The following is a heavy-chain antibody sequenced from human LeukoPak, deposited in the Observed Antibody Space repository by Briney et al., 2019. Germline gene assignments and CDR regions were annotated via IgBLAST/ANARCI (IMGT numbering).Heavy chain of an antibody. V-gene: IGHV1-18*01. CDR3: ARVHTYYYDSSGYYPFDY. J-gene: IGHJ4*02. Sequence: ASVKVSCKASGYTFTSYDINWVRQATGQGLEWMGWISAYNGNTNYAQKLQGRVTMTTDTSTSTAYMELRSLRSDDTAVYYCARVHTYYYDSSGYYPFDYWGQGTLVTVSS. CDR1: GYTFTSYD. CDR2: ISAYNGNT. D-gene: IGHD3-22*01.